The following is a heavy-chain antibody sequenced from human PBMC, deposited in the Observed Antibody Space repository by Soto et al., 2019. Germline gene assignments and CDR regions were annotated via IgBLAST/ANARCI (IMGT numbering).Heavy chain of an antibody. D-gene: IGHD1-26*01. CDR1: GFTFSSYA. V-gene: IGHV3-23*01. J-gene: IGHJ4*02. CDR3: AREVSGRYSTFDY. CDR2: ISGSGGST. Sequence: PGGSLRLSCAASGFTFSSYAMSWVRQAPGKGLEWVSAISGSGGSTYYADSVKGRFTISRDNSKNTLYLQMNSLRSDDTAVYYCAREVSGRYSTFDYWGQGILVTVSS.